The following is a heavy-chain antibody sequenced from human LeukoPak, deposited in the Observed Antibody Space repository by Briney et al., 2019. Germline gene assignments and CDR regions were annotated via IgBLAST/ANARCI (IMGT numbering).Heavy chain of an antibody. CDR1: GGTFSSYA. J-gene: IGHJ4*02. V-gene: IGHV1-69*05. CDR3: ARGHDLVWLSQASDY. Sequence: ASVTVSCKASGGTFSSYAISWVRQAPGQGLEWMGGIIPIVGTANYAQKFQGRVTITTDESTITAYMELSSLRSEDTAVYYCARGHDLVWLSQASDYWGQPTLATVSS. D-gene: IGHD3-3*01. CDR2: IIPIVGTA.